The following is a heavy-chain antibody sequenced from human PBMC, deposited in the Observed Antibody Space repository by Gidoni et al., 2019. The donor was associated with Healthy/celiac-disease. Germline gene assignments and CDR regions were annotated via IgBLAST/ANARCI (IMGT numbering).Heavy chain of an antibody. Sequence: QLQLQESGPGLVKPSETLSLTCTVSGGSISSSSYYWGWIRQPPGKGLEWIGSIYYSGSTYYNPSLKSRVTISVDTSKNQFSLKLSSVTAADTAVYYCASGLRTKKWYFDLWGRGTLVTVSS. D-gene: IGHD3-3*01. CDR3: ASGLRTKKWYFDL. CDR2: IYYSGST. V-gene: IGHV4-39*01. CDR1: GGSISSSSYY. J-gene: IGHJ2*01.